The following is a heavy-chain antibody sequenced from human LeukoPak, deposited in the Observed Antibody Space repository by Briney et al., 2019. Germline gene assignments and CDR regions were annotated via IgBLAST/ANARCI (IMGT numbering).Heavy chain of an antibody. Sequence: ASVTVSCTASGYTFTSHGINWVRQAPGQGLEWMGWINPYNGNTNYARKFQGRVSMTTDTSTRTAHMEVRSLTSGDTAVYYCARDGPYESSGFYFVDWGQGTLVTVSS. J-gene: IGHJ4*02. CDR1: GYTFTSHG. V-gene: IGHV1-18*01. CDR3: ARDGPYESSGFYFVD. D-gene: IGHD3-22*01. CDR2: INPYNGNT.